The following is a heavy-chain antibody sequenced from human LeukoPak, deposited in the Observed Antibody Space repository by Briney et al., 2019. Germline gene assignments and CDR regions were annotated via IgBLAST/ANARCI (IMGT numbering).Heavy chain of an antibody. V-gene: IGHV3-7*01. CDR1: GFTFSSYW. CDR3: ARVGCLWIGESDWFDP. CDR2: IKQGGSEK. J-gene: IGHJ5*02. D-gene: IGHD3-10*01. Sequence: GGSLRLSCAASGFTFSSYWMSWVRQAPGKGLEWVANIKQGGSEKYYADSVKGRFTISRDKAKNPLDLQMNSLRAEDTAVYYFARVGCLWIGESDWFDPWGQGTLVTVSS.